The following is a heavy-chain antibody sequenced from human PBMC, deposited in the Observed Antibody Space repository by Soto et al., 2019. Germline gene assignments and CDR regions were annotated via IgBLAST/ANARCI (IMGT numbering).Heavy chain of an antibody. CDR3: ARSLVNGTYEAFDI. CDR1: GYNLNRYL. J-gene: IGHJ3*02. D-gene: IGHD6-13*01. Sequence: GGALKNSRKGSGYNLNRYLNGWVGPMPGKGLEWMGVIYPGDSDTRYSPSLQGQVTISADKSSSAAYLQWSSLQASDTATYYCARSLVNGTYEAFDIWGQGTMVTVSS. CDR2: IYPGDSDT. V-gene: IGHV5-51*01.